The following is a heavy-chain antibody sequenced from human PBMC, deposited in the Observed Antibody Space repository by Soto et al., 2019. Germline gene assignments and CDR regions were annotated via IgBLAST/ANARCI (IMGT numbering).Heavy chain of an antibody. CDR3: ARDRNYGLALGNYGMDV. D-gene: IGHD4-4*01. V-gene: IGHV1-69*13. CDR2: IIPIFGTA. J-gene: IGHJ6*02. Sequence: SVKVSCKASGGTFSSYAISWVRQAPGQGLEWMGGIIPIFGTANYAQKFQGRVTITADESTSTAYMELSSLRSEDTAVYYCARDRNYGLALGNYGMDVWGQGTTVTVSS. CDR1: GGTFSSYA.